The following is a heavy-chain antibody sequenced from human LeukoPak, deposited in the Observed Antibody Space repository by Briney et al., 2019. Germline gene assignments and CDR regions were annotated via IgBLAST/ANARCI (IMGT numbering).Heavy chain of an antibody. D-gene: IGHD4-17*01. CDR1: GFIFGTYT. V-gene: IGHV3-21*01. Sequence: GGSLRLSCAASGFIFGTYTMNWVRQAPGKGLEWVSSITGDGSYMYYRESVKGRFTISRDNSKNTLYLQMNSLRTDDTAVYYCAKGIMTTVTTDAFDIWGQGTMVTVSS. CDR2: ITGDGSYM. J-gene: IGHJ3*02. CDR3: AKGIMTTVTTDAFDI.